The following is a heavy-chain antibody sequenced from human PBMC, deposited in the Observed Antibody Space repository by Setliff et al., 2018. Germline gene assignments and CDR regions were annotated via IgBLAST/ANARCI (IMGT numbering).Heavy chain of an antibody. CDR1: GDSISSYY. V-gene: IGHV4-59*08. Sequence: NPSETLSLTCTVSGDSISSYYWSWIRQPPGKGLEWIASMYYSGKTFYNPSLESRAYIFVDTSKNHVSLKLSSVTAADTAVYYCARAHTWSLPNDNSGYPGWFDPWGQGTLVTVSS. D-gene: IGHD3-22*01. J-gene: IGHJ5*02. CDR2: MYYSGKT. CDR3: ARAHTWSLPNDNSGYPGWFDP.